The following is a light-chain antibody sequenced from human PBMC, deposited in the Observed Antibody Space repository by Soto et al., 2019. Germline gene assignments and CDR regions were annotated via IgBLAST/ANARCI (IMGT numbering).Light chain of an antibody. CDR2: SAS. V-gene: IGKV1-27*01. J-gene: IGKJ1*01. CDR3: QKYNSAPWT. Sequence: DIQMTQSPSSLSASVGDRVTITCRASHAISNSLAWYQQTPGKVPSLLIYSASTLQPGVPPRFSGSGSGTHFSLTISSLQPEDAATYYCQKYNSAPWTFGQGTKVEIK. CDR1: HAISNS.